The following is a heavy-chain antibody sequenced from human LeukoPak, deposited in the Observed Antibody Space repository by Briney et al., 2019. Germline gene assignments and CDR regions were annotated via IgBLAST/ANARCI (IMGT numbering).Heavy chain of an antibody. CDR3: ARGGVLKSVDY. Sequence: SETLSLTCTVSGGSISGHYWSWIRQPPGKGLEWIGYIYDSGSTTYNPSLKSRVTISVDTSKNQFSLRLTSVTAAETAVYYCARGGVLKSVDYWGQGALVTVSS. CDR1: GGSISGHY. J-gene: IGHJ4*02. CDR2: IYDSGST. D-gene: IGHD3-16*01. V-gene: IGHV4-59*11.